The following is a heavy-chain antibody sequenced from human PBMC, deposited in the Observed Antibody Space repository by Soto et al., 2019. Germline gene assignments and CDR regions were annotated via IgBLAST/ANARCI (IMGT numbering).Heavy chain of an antibody. V-gene: IGHV3-30-3*01. J-gene: IGHJ6*02. CDR2: ISYDGSNK. CDR3: ARDGGLWFGELDV. CDR1: GFTFSSYA. Sequence: GGSLRLSCAASGFTFSSYAMHWVRQAPGKGLEWVAVISYDGSNKYYADSVKGRFTISRDNSKNTLYLQMNSLRAEDTAVYYCARDGGLWFGELDVWGQGTTVTVSS. D-gene: IGHD3-10*01.